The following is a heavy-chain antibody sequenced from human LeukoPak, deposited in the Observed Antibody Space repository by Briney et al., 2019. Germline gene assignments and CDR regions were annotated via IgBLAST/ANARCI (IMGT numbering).Heavy chain of an antibody. V-gene: IGHV4-34*01. J-gene: IGHJ3*02. CDR3: AREDSSGYYYVVPAAFDI. D-gene: IGHD3-22*01. CDR1: GGSFSGYY. CDR2: INHSGST. Sequence: SSETLSLTCAVYGGSFSGYYWSWIRQPPGKGLEWIGEINHSGSTNYNPSLKSRVTISVDTSKNQFSLKLSSVTAADTAVYYCAREDSSGYYYVVPAAFDIWGQGTMVTVSS.